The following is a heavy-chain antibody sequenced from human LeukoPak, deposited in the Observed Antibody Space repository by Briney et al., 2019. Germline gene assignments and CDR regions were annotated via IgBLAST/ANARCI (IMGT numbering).Heavy chain of an antibody. CDR1: GGTFSSYA. Sequence: SVKVSCKASGGTFSSYAISWVRQAPGQGLEWMGGIIPIFGTANYAQKFQGRVTITADESTSTAYMELGSLRSEDTAVYYCASEVSSYYYDSSGYFWGQGTLVTVSS. CDR3: ASEVSSYYYDSSGYF. J-gene: IGHJ4*02. CDR2: IIPIFGTA. V-gene: IGHV1-69*13. D-gene: IGHD3-22*01.